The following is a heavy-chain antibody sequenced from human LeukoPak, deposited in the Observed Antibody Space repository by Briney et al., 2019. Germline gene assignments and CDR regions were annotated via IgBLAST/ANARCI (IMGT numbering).Heavy chain of an antibody. Sequence: GGSLRLSCAASGFTFSSYSMNWVRQAPGKGLEWVSSISSSSSYIYYADSVKGRFTISRDNAKNSLYLQMNSLRAEDTAVYYCASFEYSSSSTGYWAQGTLVTVSS. V-gene: IGHV3-21*01. CDR3: ASFEYSSSSTGY. CDR1: GFTFSSYS. CDR2: ISSSSSYI. D-gene: IGHD6-6*01. J-gene: IGHJ4*02.